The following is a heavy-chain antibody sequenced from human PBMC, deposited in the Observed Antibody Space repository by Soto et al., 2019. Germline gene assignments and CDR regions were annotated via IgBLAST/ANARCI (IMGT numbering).Heavy chain of an antibody. D-gene: IGHD1-26*01. J-gene: IGHJ4*02. V-gene: IGHV3-23*01. CDR1: GFTFKNYA. Sequence: EVHLLESGGDLVQAGGSLRLSCTASGFTFKNYALSWVRQAPGKGLEWFSAISGLYDSAQSTFYADSVKGRFTTPRDNCKNALYLQMSSLRVDDTAVYYCVKDYRAVDAPRFGYWGQGTLVTVSS. CDR2: ISGLYDSAQST. CDR3: VKDYRAVDAPRFGY.